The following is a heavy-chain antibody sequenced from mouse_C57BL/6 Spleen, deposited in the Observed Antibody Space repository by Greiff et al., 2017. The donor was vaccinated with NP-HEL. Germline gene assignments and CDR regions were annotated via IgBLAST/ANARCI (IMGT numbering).Heavy chain of an antibody. J-gene: IGHJ2*01. Sequence: VQLQQSGAELVRPGASVTLSCKASGYTFTDYEMHWVKQTPVHGLEWIGAIDPETGGTAYNQKFKGKAILTADKSSTTAYMELRSLTSEGSAVYYGTRSGGFITTVVAEDYWGQGTTLTVSS. CDR3: TRSGGFITTVVAEDY. CDR1: GYTFTDYE. D-gene: IGHD1-1*01. CDR2: IDPETGGT. V-gene: IGHV1-15*01.